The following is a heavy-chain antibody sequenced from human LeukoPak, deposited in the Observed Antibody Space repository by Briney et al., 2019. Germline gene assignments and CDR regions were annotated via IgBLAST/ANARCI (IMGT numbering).Heavy chain of an antibody. V-gene: IGHV4-34*01. Sequence: PSETLSLTCAAYGVSFSGYYWRWVRQPPGKGLEWVGAINHSGSTNYNPSLKSGVSISVETSNNQLSLILSSWPAADHAVFSCARGFMTMVRGVKFSYYMDVWGKGTTVTVSS. J-gene: IGHJ6*03. CDR3: ARGFMTMVRGVKFSYYMDV. CDR1: GVSFSGYY. CDR2: INHSGST. D-gene: IGHD3-10*01.